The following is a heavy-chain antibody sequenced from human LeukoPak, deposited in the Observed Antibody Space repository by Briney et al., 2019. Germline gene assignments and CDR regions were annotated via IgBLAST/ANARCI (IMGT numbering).Heavy chain of an antibody. CDR2: ITWNSDNI. D-gene: IGHD1-26*01. CDR3: ARDPYSGNYGDYYYYYMDV. CDR1: GFTFDDYA. J-gene: IGHJ6*03. V-gene: IGHV3-9*01. Sequence: PGRSLRLSCAASGFTFDDYAMHWVRQAPGKGLEWVSGITWNSDNIEYADSVKGRFTISRDNAKNTLYLQMNSLRVEDTAVYYCARDPYSGNYGDYYYYYMDVWGKGTTVTISS.